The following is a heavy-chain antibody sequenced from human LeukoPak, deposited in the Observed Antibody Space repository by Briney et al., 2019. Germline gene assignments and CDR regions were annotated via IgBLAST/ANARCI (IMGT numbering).Heavy chain of an antibody. CDR2: ISSSSSYI. CDR3: ASQFGYYDILTGLGIDY. Sequence: GGSLRLSCAASGFTFSDYALGWVRQAPGKGLEWVSSISSSSSYIYYADSVKGRFTISRDNAKNSLYLQMNSLRAEDTAVYYCASQFGYYDILTGLGIDYWGQGTLVTVSS. CDR1: GFTFSDYA. J-gene: IGHJ4*02. D-gene: IGHD3-9*01. V-gene: IGHV3-21*01.